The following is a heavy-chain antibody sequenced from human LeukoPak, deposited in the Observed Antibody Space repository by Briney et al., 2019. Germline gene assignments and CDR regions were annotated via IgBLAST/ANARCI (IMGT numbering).Heavy chain of an antibody. CDR1: GFTFSSYA. V-gene: IGHV3-23*01. Sequence: PGGSLRLSCAASGFTFSSYAMSWVRQAPGKGLEWVSAISGGGGSTYYADSVKGRFTISRDNSKNTLYLQMNSLRAEDTAVYYCAKGPDVLRYFDWLSTLYYFDYWGQGTLVTVSS. CDR3: AKGPDVLRYFDWLSTLYYFDY. D-gene: IGHD3-9*01. CDR2: ISGGGGST. J-gene: IGHJ4*02.